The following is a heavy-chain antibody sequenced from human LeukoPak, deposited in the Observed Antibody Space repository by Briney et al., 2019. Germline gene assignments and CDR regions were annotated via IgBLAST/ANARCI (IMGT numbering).Heavy chain of an antibody. CDR2: IYRNDDK. D-gene: IGHD5-18*01. Sequence: ESGPTLVNPTQTLTLTCTFSGFSLSTSGVGVAWIRQPPGKALEWLALIYRNDDKRYSPSLKSRLTITKDTSKNQVVLTMTNMDPVDTATYYCAHRLAAMAPFDYWGQGTPVTVSS. J-gene: IGHJ4*02. CDR3: AHRLAAMAPFDY. V-gene: IGHV2-5*01. CDR1: GFSLSTSGVG.